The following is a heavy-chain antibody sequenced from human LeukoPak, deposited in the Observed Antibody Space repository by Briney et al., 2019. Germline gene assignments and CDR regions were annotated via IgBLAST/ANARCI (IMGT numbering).Heavy chain of an antibody. J-gene: IGHJ3*02. CDR3: ARTDIVVVPAATGAFDI. V-gene: IGHV5-51*01. CDR1: GYSFTSYW. Sequence: GESLKISCKGSGYSFTSYWIAWVRQMPGQGLEGIGIIYPGDSDTKYSPSFQGQVTISADNSISTAYLQWSSLKASDTAMYYCARTDIVVVPAATGAFDIWGQGTMVTVSS. D-gene: IGHD2-2*01. CDR2: IYPGDSDT.